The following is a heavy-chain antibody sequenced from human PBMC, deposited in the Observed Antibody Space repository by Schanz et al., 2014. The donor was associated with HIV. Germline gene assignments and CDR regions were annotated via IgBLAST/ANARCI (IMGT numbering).Heavy chain of an antibody. CDR2: ISAYNGNT. D-gene: IGHD5-12*01. CDR3: ARGAAEMATMTPWRY. V-gene: IGHV1-18*01. CDR1: GYTFTSYG. Sequence: QVQLVQSGAEVKKPGSSVKVSCKASGYTFTSYGINWVRQAPGQGLEWMGWISAYNGNTNYAQKLQGRVTMTPDTSTSPAYMDLRSLRSDDTAVYYCARGAAEMATMTPWRYWGQGTLVTVSS. J-gene: IGHJ4*02.